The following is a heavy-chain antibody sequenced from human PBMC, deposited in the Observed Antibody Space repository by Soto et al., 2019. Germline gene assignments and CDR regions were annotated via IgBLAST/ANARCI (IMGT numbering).Heavy chain of an antibody. D-gene: IGHD3-10*01. CDR3: ARAGGSGPLDDWFDP. V-gene: IGHV4-30-2*06. CDR2: IFHSGTT. J-gene: IGHJ5*02. Sequence: SETLSLTCEVSGGSIISGGYCWSWIRQSPGKGLEWMGYIFHSGTTDYNPSLKSRLTISVDRSKNQFSLRLRSVTAADTALYYCARAGGSGPLDDWFDPWGQGTLVTVSS. CDR1: GGSIISGGYC.